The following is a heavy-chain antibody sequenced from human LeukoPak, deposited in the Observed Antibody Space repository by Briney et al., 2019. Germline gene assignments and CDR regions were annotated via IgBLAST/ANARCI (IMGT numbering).Heavy chain of an antibody. CDR3: AKVLGLYNWNDGGFDY. Sequence: VGSLRLSCAGSGFTFSSYGMHWVRQASVKGLEWVAGIWYDGSKKYYADSVKGRFTISRDNSKNTLYLQMNSLRAEDTAVYYCAKVLGLYNWNDGGFDYWGQGTLVTVSS. CDR1: GFTFSSYG. V-gene: IGHV3-33*06. D-gene: IGHD1-20*01. J-gene: IGHJ4*02. CDR2: IWYDGSKK.